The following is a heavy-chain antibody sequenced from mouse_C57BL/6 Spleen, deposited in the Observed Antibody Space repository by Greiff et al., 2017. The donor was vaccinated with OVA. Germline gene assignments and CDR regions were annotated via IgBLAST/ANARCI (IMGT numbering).Heavy chain of an antibody. CDR1: GYTFTDYY. V-gene: IGHV1-26*01. Sequence: VQLQQSGPELVKPGASVKISCKASGYTFTDYYMNWVKQSHGKSLEWIGDINPNNGGTSYNQKFKGKATFTVDKSSSTAYMELRSLTSEDSAVYYCGRGQYYFDYWGQGTTLTVSS. J-gene: IGHJ2*01. D-gene: IGHD3-3*01. CDR3: GRGQYYFDY. CDR2: INPNNGGT.